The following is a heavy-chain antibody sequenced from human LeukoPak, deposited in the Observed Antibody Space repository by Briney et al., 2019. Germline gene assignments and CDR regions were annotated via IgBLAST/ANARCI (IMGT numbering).Heavy chain of an antibody. J-gene: IGHJ4*02. CDR2: IKSKTDGGTA. Sequence: KTGGSLRLSCAASGFTFSNAWMSWVRQAPGKGLEWVGRIKSKTDGGTADYAAPVKGRSTISRDDSKNTLYLQMNSLKTEDTAVYYCTTDGYYYGSGSYLSDYWGQGTLVTVSS. V-gene: IGHV3-15*01. CDR1: GFTFSNAW. CDR3: TTDGYYYGSGSYLSDY. D-gene: IGHD3-10*01.